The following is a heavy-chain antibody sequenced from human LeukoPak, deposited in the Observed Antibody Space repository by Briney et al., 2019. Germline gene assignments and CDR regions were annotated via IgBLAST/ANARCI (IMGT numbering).Heavy chain of an antibody. CDR2: IGTLADT. CDR3: ATGSSRGWSYAFDI. Sequence: GVSLRLPCAASGLTYSSHDMHWARQVTGKGLEWGSAIGTLADTFYSDSVKGRFTISRENAKNSLYLQMNSLRAGDTAVYYCATGSSRGWSYAFDIWGRGKMVTVSS. J-gene: IGHJ3*02. V-gene: IGHV3-13*01. CDR1: GLTYSSHD. D-gene: IGHD6-19*01.